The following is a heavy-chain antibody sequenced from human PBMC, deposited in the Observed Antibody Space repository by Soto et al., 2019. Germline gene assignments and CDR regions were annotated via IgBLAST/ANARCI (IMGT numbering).Heavy chain of an antibody. V-gene: IGHV3-7*05. D-gene: IGHD6-6*01. J-gene: IGHJ5*02. CDR1: GFTFSSYW. CDR3: ARVESLAAFS. Sequence: EVQLVESGGGLVQPGGSLRLSCADSGFTFSSYWMSWVRQSPGKGLEWVANIKQDGNEKYYVDSVKGRFTISRDNAKNSLYLQMNSMRAEDTAVYYCARVESLAAFSWGQGTLVTVSS. CDR2: IKQDGNEK.